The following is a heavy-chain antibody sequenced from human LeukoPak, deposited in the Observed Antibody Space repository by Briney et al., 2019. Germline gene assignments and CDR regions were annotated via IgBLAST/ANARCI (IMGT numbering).Heavy chain of an antibody. CDR3: ARSYCSSTSCFAFDI. D-gene: IGHD2-2*01. V-gene: IGHV3-66*02. CDR1: GFTVSSNY. Sequence: GGSLRLSCAASGFTVSSNYMSWVRQAPGKGLEWVSDIYSGGSTYYADSVKGGFTISREHSKNTLYLQMNSLRAEDTAVYYCARSYCSSTSCFAFDIWGQGTMVTVSS. J-gene: IGHJ3*02. CDR2: IYSGGST.